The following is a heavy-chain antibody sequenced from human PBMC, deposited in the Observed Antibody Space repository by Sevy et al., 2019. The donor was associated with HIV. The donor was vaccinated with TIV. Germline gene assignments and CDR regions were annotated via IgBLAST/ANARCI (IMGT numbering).Heavy chain of an antibody. V-gene: IGHV1-69*13. CDR2: IIPIVRSA. Sequence: ASVKVSCKASGDTLTNYALSWVRQVPGQGLEWMGGIIPIVRSAKSAQKFQDRVTINADDSTNTAYMELNSLRSEDTAMYYCARLTSGLDYDISGPRDYWGQGTLVTVSS. CDR3: ARLTSGLDYDISGPRDY. J-gene: IGHJ4*02. D-gene: IGHD3-22*01. CDR1: GDTLTNYA.